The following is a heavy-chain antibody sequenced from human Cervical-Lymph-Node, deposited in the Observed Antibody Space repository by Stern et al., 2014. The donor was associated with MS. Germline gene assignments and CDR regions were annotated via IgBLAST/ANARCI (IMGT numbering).Heavy chain of an antibody. Sequence: QVQLMQSGAEVKKPGSSVKVSCKASGGTFSSYAISWVRQAPGQGLEWMGGIIPIFGTANYAQKFQGRVTITADESTSTGYMELSSLRSEDTAVYYCARDRYDYVWGSCFDYWGQGTLVTVSS. D-gene: IGHD3-16*01. CDR2: IIPIFGTA. CDR3: ARDRYDYVWGSCFDY. CDR1: GGTFSSYA. V-gene: IGHV1-69*01. J-gene: IGHJ4*02.